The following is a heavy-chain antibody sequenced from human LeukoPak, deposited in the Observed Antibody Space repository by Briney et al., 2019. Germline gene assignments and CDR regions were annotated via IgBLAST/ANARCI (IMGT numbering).Heavy chain of an antibody. Sequence: SVKVSCKASGYTFTGYYMHWVRQAPGQGLEWMGWINPNSGGTNYAQKFQGRVTMTRDTSISTAYMELSRLRSDDTAVYYCARDQGYSSTEGHAFDIWGQGTMVTVSS. CDR2: INPNSGGT. CDR3: ARDQGYSSTEGHAFDI. CDR1: GYTFTGYY. V-gene: IGHV1-2*02. D-gene: IGHD6-13*01. J-gene: IGHJ3*02.